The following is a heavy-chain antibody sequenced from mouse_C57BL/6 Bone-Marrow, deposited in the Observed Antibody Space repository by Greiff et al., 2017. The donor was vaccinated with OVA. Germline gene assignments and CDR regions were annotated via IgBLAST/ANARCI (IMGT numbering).Heavy chain of an antibody. Sequence: EVQLQQSGTVLARPGASVKMSCKTSGYTFTSYWMHWVKQRPGQGLEWIGAIYPGNSDTSYNQKFKGKAKLTAVTSASTAYMELSSLTNEDSAVYYCTPFITTVVDYFDYWGQGTTLTVSS. CDR3: TPFITTVVDYFDY. CDR1: GYTFTSYW. J-gene: IGHJ2*01. V-gene: IGHV1-5*01. D-gene: IGHD1-1*01. CDR2: IYPGNSDT.